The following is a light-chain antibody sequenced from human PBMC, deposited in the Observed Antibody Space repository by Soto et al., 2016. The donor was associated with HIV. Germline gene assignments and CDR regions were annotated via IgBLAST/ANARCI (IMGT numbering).Light chain of an antibody. J-gene: IGKJ1*01. Sequence: DIQMTQSPSILSASVGDRVTITCRASQGMSSYLAWYQQKPGKAPELLIYAASTLQSGVPSRFSGSGSGTEFTLTISSLQPDDFATYYCQQYNSYSPWTFGQGTKVEIK. V-gene: IGKV1-9*01. CDR3: QQYNSYSPWT. CDR2: AAS. CDR1: QGMSSY.